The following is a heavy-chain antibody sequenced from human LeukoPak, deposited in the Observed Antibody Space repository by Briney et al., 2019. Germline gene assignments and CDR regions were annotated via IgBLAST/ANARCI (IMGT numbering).Heavy chain of an antibody. D-gene: IGHD3-9*01. Sequence: GGSLRLSCAASGFTFSTYAMSWVRQAPGKGLEWVSTISGSGANSYYADSVRGRFTISRDNSKNTLYLHMNSLRAEDTAVYYCAKERAGYINPYYFDYWGQGTLVTVSS. CDR1: GFTFSTYA. J-gene: IGHJ4*02. CDR3: AKERAGYINPYYFDY. V-gene: IGHV3-23*01. CDR2: ISGSGANS.